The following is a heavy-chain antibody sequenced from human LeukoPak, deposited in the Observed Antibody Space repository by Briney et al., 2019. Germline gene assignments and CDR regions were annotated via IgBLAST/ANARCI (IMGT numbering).Heavy chain of an antibody. Sequence: GGSLRLSCAASGFTVSSNYMSWVRQAPGKGLEWVSVTYSGGSTYYADSVKGRFTISRDNSKNTLYLQMNSLRAEDTAVYYCARWWLQCFDYWGQGTLVTVSS. D-gene: IGHD5-24*01. V-gene: IGHV3-53*01. CDR3: ARWWLQCFDY. CDR1: GFTVSSNY. CDR2: TYSGGST. J-gene: IGHJ4*02.